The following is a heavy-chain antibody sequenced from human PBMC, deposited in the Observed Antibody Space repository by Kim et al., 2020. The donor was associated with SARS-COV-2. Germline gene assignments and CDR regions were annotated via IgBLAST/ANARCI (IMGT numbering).Heavy chain of an antibody. CDR3: AREGQSSGRAGTFDV. Sequence: SVKGRFTISRDNSNNVMFLKLDSLRTEDTAVYYCAREGQSSGRAGTFDVWGQGTLVSVSS. V-gene: IGHV3-30*01. D-gene: IGHD1-1*01. J-gene: IGHJ3*01.